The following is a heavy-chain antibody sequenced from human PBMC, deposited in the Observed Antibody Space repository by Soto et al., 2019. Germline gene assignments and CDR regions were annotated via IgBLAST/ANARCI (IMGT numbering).Heavy chain of an antibody. J-gene: IGHJ6*02. D-gene: IGHD5-18*01. CDR1: GGSISSGDYY. CDR2: IYYSGTT. Sequence: SETLSLTCTVSGGSISSGDYYWSWIRQPPGKGLEWIGYIYYSGTTYYNPSLKSRVTISVDTSKNQFSLKVNSVTAADTAVYYCARALIQLWPHYYYGMDVWGQGTTVTVSS. CDR3: ARALIQLWPHYYYGMDV. V-gene: IGHV4-30-4*01.